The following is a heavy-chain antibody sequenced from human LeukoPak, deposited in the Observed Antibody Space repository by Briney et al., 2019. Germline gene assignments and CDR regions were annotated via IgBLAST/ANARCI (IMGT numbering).Heavy chain of an antibody. V-gene: IGHV3-21*01. J-gene: IGHJ3*02. CDR1: GFTFSSFT. CDR3: AREMYAGWYFAFDI. CDR2: ISNSGDYI. Sequence: PGGSLRLSCTVSGFTFSSFTMNWVRQGPGKGLEWVASISNSGDYISYADSLKDRFTISRDNAKNSLFLQMSSLRAEDTAVYYCAREMYAGWYFAFDIWGQRTMVTVSS. D-gene: IGHD6-19*01.